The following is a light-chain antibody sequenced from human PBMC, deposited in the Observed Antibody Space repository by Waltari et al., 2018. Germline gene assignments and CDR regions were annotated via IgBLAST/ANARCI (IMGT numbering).Light chain of an antibody. CDR2: DAS. CDR3: QHRNNGPPWT. J-gene: IGKJ1*01. Sequence: VLAQSPATLSLSPGHTATLSCRASQSVSTSLAWYQQKPGQAPRLLIYDASNKATGIPARFSGSGPGTDFTLTISSLEPEDFAVYYCQHRNNGPPWTFGQGTKVDIK. V-gene: IGKV3-11*01. CDR1: QSVSTS.